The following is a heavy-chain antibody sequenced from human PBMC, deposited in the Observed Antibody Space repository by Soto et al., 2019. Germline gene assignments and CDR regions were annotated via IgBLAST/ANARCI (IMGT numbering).Heavy chain of an antibody. J-gene: IGHJ4*02. D-gene: IGHD4-17*01. V-gene: IGHV3-72*01. CDR3: GRVVDYGDLFFDY. Sequence: EVQLVESGGGLVQPGGSLRLSCAASGFTFSDHYMDWVRQAPGKGLEWVGRTRNKALSYTTEYAASVKGRFTISRDDSKNSLYLQMNSLKTEDTAVYYCGRVVDYGDLFFDYWGQGILVTVSS. CDR1: GFTFSDHY. CDR2: TRNKALSYTT.